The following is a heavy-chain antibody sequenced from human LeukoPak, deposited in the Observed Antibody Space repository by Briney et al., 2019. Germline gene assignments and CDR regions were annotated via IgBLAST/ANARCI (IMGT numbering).Heavy chain of an antibody. CDR2: ITSSSIYI. CDR1: GFTLSSYS. D-gene: IGHD6-19*01. J-gene: IGHJ3*02. V-gene: IGHV3-21*06. CDR3: ARPRGSSGWYGDGFDI. Sequence: GGSLRLSCAASGFTLSSYSMNWVRQAPGKGLEGVSSITSSSIYIYYADSVKGRFTVSRDNARNSLYLQMNSLRAEDTAVYYCARPRGSSGWYGDGFDIWGQGTMVTVSP.